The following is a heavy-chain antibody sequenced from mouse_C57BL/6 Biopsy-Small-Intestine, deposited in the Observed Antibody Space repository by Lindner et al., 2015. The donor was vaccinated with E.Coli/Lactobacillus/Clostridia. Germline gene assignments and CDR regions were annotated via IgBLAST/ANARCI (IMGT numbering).Heavy chain of an antibody. CDR3: TMGLPSY. V-gene: IGHV14-1*01. CDR1: AFNIKDYY. Sequence: VQLQESGAEVVRPGASVKLSCIASAFNIKDYYMHWVKQRPDQGLEWIGRIDPEDGKTEYAPKFQGKATMTADTSSNTAYLQLSSLTSEDTAVYYCTMGLPSYWGQGTLVTVSA. J-gene: IGHJ3*01. D-gene: IGHD2-4*01. CDR2: IDPEDGKT.